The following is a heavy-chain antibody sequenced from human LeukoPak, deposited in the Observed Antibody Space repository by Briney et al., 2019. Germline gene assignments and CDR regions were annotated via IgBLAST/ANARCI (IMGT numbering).Heavy chain of an antibody. J-gene: IGHJ4*02. CDR1: GFTFSSYW. CDR2: IKQDGSEK. Sequence: GGSLRLSCAASGFTFSSYWMSWVRQAPGKGLEWVANIKQDGSEKYYVDSVKGRFTISRDNAKNSLYLQMNSLRDEDTAVYYCARDMYSSSPPNDYWGQGTLVTVSS. D-gene: IGHD6-6*01. V-gene: IGHV3-7*01. CDR3: ARDMYSSSPPNDY.